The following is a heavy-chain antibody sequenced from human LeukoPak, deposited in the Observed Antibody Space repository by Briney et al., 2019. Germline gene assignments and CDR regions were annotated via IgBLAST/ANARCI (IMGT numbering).Heavy chain of an antibody. Sequence: PSETLSLTCTLSGGSISSSSSYWGWIRQPPETGLEWIGSVHPSGSTYCNPSLKSRVTISVDTSKKQFSLKMTSVTAADTAVYFCAIRRTDPVAFDIWGQGTMVTVSP. J-gene: IGHJ3*02. CDR1: GGSISSSSSY. D-gene: IGHD1/OR15-1a*01. CDR3: AIRRTDPVAFDI. V-gene: IGHV4-39*01. CDR2: VHPSGST.